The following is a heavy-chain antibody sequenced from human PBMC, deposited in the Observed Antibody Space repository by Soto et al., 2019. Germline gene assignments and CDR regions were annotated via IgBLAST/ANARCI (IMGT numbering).Heavy chain of an antibody. CDR2: IIPIFGTA. CDR1: GGTFSSYA. Sequence: QVQLVQSGAEVKKPGSSVKVSCKASGGTFSSYAISWVRQAPGQGLEWMGGIIPIFGTANYAQKFQGRVTITADESTSTAYMELSSLRSEDTAVYYCARDGVEMATMNLNYFDYWGQGTLVTVSS. D-gene: IGHD5-12*01. V-gene: IGHV1-69*12. J-gene: IGHJ4*02. CDR3: ARDGVEMATMNLNYFDY.